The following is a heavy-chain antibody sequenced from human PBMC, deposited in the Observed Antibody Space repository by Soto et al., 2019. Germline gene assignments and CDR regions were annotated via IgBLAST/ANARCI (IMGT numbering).Heavy chain of an antibody. V-gene: IGHV1-69*01. Sequence: SVKVSCKASGGTFSSYAISWVRQAPGQGLEWMGGIIPIFGTANYAQKFQGRVTITADESTSTAYMELSSLRSEDTAVYYCARDGDYYDSSGYRTGPYYYGMDVWGQGTTVTVSS. J-gene: IGHJ6*02. CDR1: GGTFSSYA. D-gene: IGHD3-22*01. CDR2: IIPIFGTA. CDR3: ARDGDYYDSSGYRTGPYYYGMDV.